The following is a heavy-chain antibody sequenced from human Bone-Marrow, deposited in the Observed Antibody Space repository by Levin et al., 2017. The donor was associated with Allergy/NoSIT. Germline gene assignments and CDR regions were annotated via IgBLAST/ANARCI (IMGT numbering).Heavy chain of an antibody. Sequence: PGGSLRLSCAASGFTISDYYMKWVRQSPGKGLEWIADINTDGTTMSYAKSVEGRFTISRDNTKNALYLQMTSLRAEDTAVYYCARDAYFFHNSASCDNWGRGTLVSVSS. CDR1: GFTISDYY. J-gene: IGHJ4*01. D-gene: IGHD3-22*01. CDR3: ARDAYFFHNSASCDN. CDR2: INTDGTTM. V-gene: IGHV3-11*01.